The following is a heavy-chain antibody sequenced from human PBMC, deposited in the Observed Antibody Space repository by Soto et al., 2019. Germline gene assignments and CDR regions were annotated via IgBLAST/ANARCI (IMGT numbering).Heavy chain of an antibody. Sequence: EVQLVVSGGGLVQPGGSLRISCTVSGFSFSSYWMSWVRQAPGKGLEWVASIKQDESEKYYVDSVKGRFTTSRDNVDDSLFLQMNSLSADDTAVYFCVRDVAFDYVNWGQGTLVTVSS. CDR1: GFSFSSYW. CDR3: VRDVAFDYVN. J-gene: IGHJ4*02. D-gene: IGHD3-16*01. CDR2: IKQDESEK. V-gene: IGHV3-7*01.